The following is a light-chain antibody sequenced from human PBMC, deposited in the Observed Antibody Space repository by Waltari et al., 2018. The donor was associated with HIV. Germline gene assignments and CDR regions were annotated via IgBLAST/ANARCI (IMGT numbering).Light chain of an antibody. CDR1: GSNIGSNY. CDR2: RNN. Sequence: QSVLTQPPSASGTPGQRVTISCSGSGSNIGSNYVYWYQHLPGTAPKLLIYRNNQRPSGVPDRFSGSKSGNTASLTISGLQAEDEADYYCCSYADNYPVVFGGGTKLTVL. CDR3: CSYADNYPVV. J-gene: IGLJ2*01. V-gene: IGLV1-47*01.